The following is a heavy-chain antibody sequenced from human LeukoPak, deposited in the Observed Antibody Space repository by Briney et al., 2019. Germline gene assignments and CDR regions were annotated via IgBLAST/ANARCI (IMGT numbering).Heavy chain of an antibody. CDR1: GGSFSGYY. Sequence: SETLSLTCAVYGGSFSGYYWSWIRQPPGKGLEWIGEINHSGSTNYNPSLKSRVTISVDTSKNQFSLKLSSVTAAGTAVYYCARGRYYDYVWGSYRQRYFDYWGQGTLVTVSS. V-gene: IGHV4-34*01. CDR2: INHSGST. D-gene: IGHD3-16*02. CDR3: ARGRYYDYVWGSYRQRYFDY. J-gene: IGHJ4*02.